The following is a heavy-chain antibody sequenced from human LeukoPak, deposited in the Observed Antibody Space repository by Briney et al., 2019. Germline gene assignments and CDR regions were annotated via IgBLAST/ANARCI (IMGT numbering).Heavy chain of an antibody. Sequence: PSASVKVSCKASGYTFTGYYMHWVRQAPGQGLEWMGWINPNSGGTNYAQKFQGRVTMTRDTSISTAYMELSRLRSDDTAVYYCARDYGCSGGSCHNFNYYYYYYMDVWGKGTTVTISS. V-gene: IGHV1-2*02. CDR2: INPNSGGT. D-gene: IGHD2-15*01. CDR3: ARDYGCSGGSCHNFNYYYYYYMDV. J-gene: IGHJ6*03. CDR1: GYTFTGYY.